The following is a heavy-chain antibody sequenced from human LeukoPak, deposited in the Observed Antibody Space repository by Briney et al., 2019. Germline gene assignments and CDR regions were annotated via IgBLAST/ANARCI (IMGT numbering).Heavy chain of an antibody. CDR2: INPNSGGT. CDR1: GYTFTGYY. J-gene: IGHJ4*02. Sequence: ASVKVSCKAPGYTFTGYYMHWVRQAPGQGLEWMGWINPNSGGTNYAQKFQGRVTMTRDTSISTAYMELSRLRSDDTAVYYCARVGSCSGGSCYSPVFDYWGQGTLVTVSS. CDR3: ARVGSCSGGSCYSPVFDY. D-gene: IGHD2-15*01. V-gene: IGHV1-2*02.